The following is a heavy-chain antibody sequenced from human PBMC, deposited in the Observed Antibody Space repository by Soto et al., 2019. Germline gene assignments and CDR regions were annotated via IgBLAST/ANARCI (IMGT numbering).Heavy chain of an antibody. V-gene: IGHV4-38-2*01. CDR3: GSSISCYADSCDDV. CDR2: LNHVGST. CDR1: GCSLSRGNY. J-gene: IGHJ6*02. D-gene: IGHD2-2*01. Sequence: SETLSLTCAVSGCSLSRGNYWAWIRQPPGRGLEWIGRLNHVGSTNYNSSVKSRVTISVDTSKKHFSLEFSSVTAADTAMYYCGSSISCYADSCDDVWGQGTMVTVSS.